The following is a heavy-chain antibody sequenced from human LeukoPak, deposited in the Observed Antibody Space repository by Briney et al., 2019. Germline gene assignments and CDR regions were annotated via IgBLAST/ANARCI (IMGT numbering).Heavy chain of an antibody. J-gene: IGHJ4*02. CDR3: AKDLTWNTADY. V-gene: IGHV3-74*01. CDR2: IDTDGSTT. CDR1: GFTFSNSW. Sequence: GESLRLSCVASGFTFSNSWMHWFRQVPGKGLVWVSRIDTDGSTTGYADSVRGRFTISRDNAKNTLYLQMNGLRAEDTAIYYCAKDLTWNTADYWGQGTLVTVSS. D-gene: IGHD1/OR15-1a*01.